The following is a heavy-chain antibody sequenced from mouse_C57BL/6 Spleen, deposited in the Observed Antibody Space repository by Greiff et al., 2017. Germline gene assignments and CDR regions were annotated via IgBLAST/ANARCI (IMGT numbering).Heavy chain of an antibody. CDR1: GYTFTSYW. Sequence: QVQLQQPGAELVKPGASVKLSCKASGYTFTSYWMHWVKQRPGQGLEWIGMIHPNSGSTNYNEKFKSKATLTVDKSSSTAYMQLSSLTSEDSAVXYCARWDGSSYGCAYWGQGTLVTVSA. V-gene: IGHV1-64*01. CDR3: ARWDGSSYGCAY. J-gene: IGHJ3*01. D-gene: IGHD1-1*01. CDR2: IHPNSGST.